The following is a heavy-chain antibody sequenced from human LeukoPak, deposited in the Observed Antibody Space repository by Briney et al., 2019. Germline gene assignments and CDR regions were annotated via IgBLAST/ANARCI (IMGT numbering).Heavy chain of an antibody. CDR2: IYHSGST. V-gene: IGHV4-30-2*01. CDR1: GGSISSGGYS. D-gene: IGHD3-10*01. J-gene: IGHJ5*02. CDR3: ARAREVYYGSGSLGNWFDP. Sequence: SETLSLTCAVSGGSISSGGYSWSWIRQPPGKGLEWIGYIYHSGSTYYNPSLKSRVTISVDRSKNQFSLKLSSVTAADTAVYYCARAREVYYGSGSLGNWFDPWGQGTLVTVSS.